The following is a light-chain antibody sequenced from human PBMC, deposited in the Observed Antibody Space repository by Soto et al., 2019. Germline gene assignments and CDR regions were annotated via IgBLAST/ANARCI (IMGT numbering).Light chain of an antibody. Sequence: DLQVTQSPSAMSASVGDRVTITCRASQGIASSLAWFQQKPGKGPKRMLYDAFTLQSGVPSRFSGSGSGTEFTLTISSLQTEDFATYYLLQYKSYPRTFGGGTKVEIK. J-gene: IGKJ4*01. CDR1: QGIASS. CDR2: DAF. CDR3: LQYKSYPRT. V-gene: IGKV1-17*03.